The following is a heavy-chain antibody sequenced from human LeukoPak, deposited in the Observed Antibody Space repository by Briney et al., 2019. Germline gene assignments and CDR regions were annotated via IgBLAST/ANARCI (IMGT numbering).Heavy chain of an antibody. CDR1: GGAISGYY. J-gene: IGHJ3*02. Sequence: PSETLSLTCTVSGGAISGYYWNWIRQPPGKGPEWIGHIHHSGSTKYNPSLQSRVTISVDTSKNQFSLKLSSVTAADTAVYYCARYHDCARITGTMGDAFDIWGQGTMVTVSS. D-gene: IGHD1-7*01. CDR3: ARYHDCARITGTMGDAFDI. CDR2: IHHSGST. V-gene: IGHV4-59*08.